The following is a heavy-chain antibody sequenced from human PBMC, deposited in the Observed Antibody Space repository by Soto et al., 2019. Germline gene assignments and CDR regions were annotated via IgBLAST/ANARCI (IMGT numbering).Heavy chain of an antibody. J-gene: IGHJ4*02. D-gene: IGHD3-3*01. CDR3: RFWSGYLIPPDY. V-gene: IGHV1-69*01. Sequence: QVQLVQSGAEVKKPGSSVKVSCKASGGTFSSYAISWVRQAPGQRLEWMGGIIPIFGTANYAQKFQGRVTITAAEATSTAYMGLSSLSSEDTAVYYCRFWSGYLIPPDYWGQGTLVTVSS. CDR2: IIPIFGTA. CDR1: GGTFSSYA.